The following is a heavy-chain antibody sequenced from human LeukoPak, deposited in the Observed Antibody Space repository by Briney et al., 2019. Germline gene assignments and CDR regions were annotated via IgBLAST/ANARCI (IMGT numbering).Heavy chain of an antibody. CDR2: IYPGDSDI. CDR1: GYSFTSYW. CDR3: VRPGRHRFGSTPPSAFDF. V-gene: IGHV5-51*01. J-gene: IGHJ4*02. D-gene: IGHD3-10*01. Sequence: GESLKISCKGSGYSFTSYWIGWGRQMPGKGLEWMGMIYPGDSDIRYSPSFQGQVTISADKSISTAYLQWSSLKASDPAKSYCVRPGRHRFGSTPPSAFDFWGQGTLVTVSS.